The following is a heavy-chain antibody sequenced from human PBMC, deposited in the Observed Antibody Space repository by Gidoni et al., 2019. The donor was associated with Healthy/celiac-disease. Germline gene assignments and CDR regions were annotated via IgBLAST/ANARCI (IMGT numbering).Heavy chain of an antibody. D-gene: IGHD2-15*01. V-gene: IGHV3-20*01. Sequence: EVQLVESGGGVVRPGGSLRLPCAASGFTFDYYGMSWVRQAPGKGLEWVSGINWNGGSTGYADSVKGRFTISRDNAKNSLYLQMNSLRAEDTALYHCARERVDPKLNYYYGMDVWGQGTTVTVSS. CDR3: ARERVDPKLNYYYGMDV. CDR2: INWNGGST. CDR1: GFTFDYYG. J-gene: IGHJ6*02.